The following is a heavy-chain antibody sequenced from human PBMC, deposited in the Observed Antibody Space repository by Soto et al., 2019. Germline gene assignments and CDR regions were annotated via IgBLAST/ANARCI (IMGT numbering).Heavy chain of an antibody. CDR1: GATFSSYS. V-gene: IGHV1-69*13. Sequence: ASVKVSCKASGATFSSYSISWVRQAPGQGLEWMGGIVPIFGTTVYAPRLQGRVTITADGPTSTSYMELSGLTFEDTAVYYCAANSLGGGSQGDVWGQGTTVTVSS. CDR2: IVPIFGTT. CDR3: AANSLGGGSQGDV. J-gene: IGHJ6*02. D-gene: IGHD3-10*01.